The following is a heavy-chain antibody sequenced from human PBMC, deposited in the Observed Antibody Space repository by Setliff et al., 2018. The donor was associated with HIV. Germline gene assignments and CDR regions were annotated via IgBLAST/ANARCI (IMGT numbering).Heavy chain of an antibody. Sequence: SETLSLTCSVSGGSITSYHWSWIRQSPGRGLEWIGYIYKSGTTNYKSSLKSRVTISADPSKNQFSLKLSSVTAADTAVYYCARGGRSLAAQTWFDPWGQGTLVTVSS. D-gene: IGHD6-6*01. CDR1: GGSITSYH. J-gene: IGHJ5*02. CDR3: ARGGRSLAAQTWFDP. CDR2: IYKSGTT. V-gene: IGHV4-4*08.